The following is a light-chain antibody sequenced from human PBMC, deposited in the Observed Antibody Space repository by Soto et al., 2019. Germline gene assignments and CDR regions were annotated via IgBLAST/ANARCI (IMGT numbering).Light chain of an antibody. CDR1: SSNIGAGYD. CDR3: QSYDSSLSGWGV. CDR2: GNN. V-gene: IGLV1-40*01. J-gene: IGLJ3*02. Sequence: QSVLTQPPSVSGAPGQRVTISCTGSSSNIGAGYDVHWYLQLPGTAPKLLIYGNNNRPSGVPDRFSGSRSGTSASLAITGLQAEDEADYYGQSYDSSLSGWGVFGGGTKLTVL.